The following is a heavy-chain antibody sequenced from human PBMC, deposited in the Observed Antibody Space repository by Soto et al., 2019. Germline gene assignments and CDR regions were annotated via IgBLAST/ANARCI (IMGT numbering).Heavy chain of an antibody. CDR3: VRLSAGGWFDP. Sequence: QLQLQESGPGLVKPSETLSLTCTVSGGSITRSSSSWDWIRQPPGKGLEWIGSIYYSGSTYYNPSLKSRVTISVDTSKNQFSLKLSSVTAPDTAVYYCVRLSAGGWFDPWGQGTLVTVSS. V-gene: IGHV4-39*01. D-gene: IGHD3-16*01. CDR2: IYYSGST. J-gene: IGHJ5*02. CDR1: GGSITRSSSS.